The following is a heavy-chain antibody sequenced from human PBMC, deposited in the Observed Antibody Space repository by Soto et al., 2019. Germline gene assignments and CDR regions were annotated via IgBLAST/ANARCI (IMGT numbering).Heavy chain of an antibody. Sequence: ASVKVSCKASGYRFTDYGINWVRQAPGQGLEWIGWISAYNGKTNYAQKVQGRVTMTTDTSTSTVYMELSSLRSEDTAVYYCARISSGIAAAGLRYFDYWGQGTLVTVSS. V-gene: IGHV1-18*01. J-gene: IGHJ4*02. D-gene: IGHD6-13*01. CDR2: ISAYNGKT. CDR3: ARISSGIAAAGLRYFDY. CDR1: GYRFTDYG.